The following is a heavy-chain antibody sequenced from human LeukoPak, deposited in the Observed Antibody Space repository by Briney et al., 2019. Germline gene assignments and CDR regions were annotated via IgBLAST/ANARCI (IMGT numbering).Heavy chain of an antibody. Sequence: PGGSLRLSCGASGFSFSSSAMSWVRQAPGKGLEWVSTISVSGGSTYYADSVKGRFTISRDNSKSTLHMQMNSLRAEDTAVYFCAKRFGGSGWYTYWGQGTLVTVSS. V-gene: IGHV3-23*01. CDR2: ISVSGGST. CDR3: AKRFGGSGWYTY. J-gene: IGHJ4*02. CDR1: GFSFSSSA. D-gene: IGHD6-13*01.